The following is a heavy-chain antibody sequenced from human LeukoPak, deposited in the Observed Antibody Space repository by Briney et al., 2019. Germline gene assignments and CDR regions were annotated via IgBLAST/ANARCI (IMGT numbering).Heavy chain of an antibody. D-gene: IGHD2-2*01. CDR1: GYTFTSCG. V-gene: IGHV1-18*01. CDR2: ISTYNGNT. J-gene: IGHJ4*02. CDR3: ARDQAYCSIITYPFDY. Sequence: ASVKVSCKASGYTFTSCGISWVRQAPGQGLEWMGWISTYNGNTNYAQKLRGRVTMTTDTSTSTAYMELRSLRSDNTAVYYCARDQAYCSIITYPFDYWGQGTLVTVSS.